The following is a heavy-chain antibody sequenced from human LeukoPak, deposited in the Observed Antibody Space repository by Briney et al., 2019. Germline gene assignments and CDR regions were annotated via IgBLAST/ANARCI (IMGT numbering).Heavy chain of an antibody. D-gene: IGHD3-22*01. CDR2: VYYTGST. J-gene: IGHJ6*03. V-gene: IGHV4-59*01. Sequence: SETLSLTCTVSGGSISSYYWSWVRQPPGKGLEWIGFVYYTGSTNYSPSLKSRVTISVDTSKNQFSLKLSSVTAADTAVYYCARAGWGYYDSSGYYYGGYYYYYYMDVWGKGTTVTISS. CDR1: GGSISSYY. CDR3: ARAGWGYYDSSGYYYGGYYYYYYMDV.